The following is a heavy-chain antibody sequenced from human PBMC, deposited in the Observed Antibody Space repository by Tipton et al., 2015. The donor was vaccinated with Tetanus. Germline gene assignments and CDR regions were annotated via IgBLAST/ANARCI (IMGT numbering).Heavy chain of an antibody. CDR1: GFTFSNSP. V-gene: IGHV3-33*08. CDR2: SWYDGTDK. J-gene: IGHJ4*02. D-gene: IGHD2-15*01. Sequence: SLRLSCVASGFTFSNSPMHWVRRAPGKGLEWVTVSWYDGTDKYYADSVKGRFTISRDNSKNTLYLQMNSLRAEDTAVYYCAREADCSGGSCFSGDFDNWGQGTQVTVSS. CDR3: AREADCSGGSCFSGDFDN.